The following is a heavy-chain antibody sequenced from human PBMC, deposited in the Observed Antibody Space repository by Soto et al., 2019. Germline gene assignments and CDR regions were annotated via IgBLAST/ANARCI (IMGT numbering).Heavy chain of an antibody. D-gene: IGHD3-22*01. J-gene: IGHJ4*02. Sequence: PGGSLRLSCAASGFTFSDYYMSWIRQAPGKGLEWVSYISSSGSTIYYADSVKGRFTISRDNAKNSLYLQMNSLRAEDTAVYYCARDYYDSSGYSYFDYWGQGTLVTVSS. V-gene: IGHV3-11*01. CDR1: GFTFSDYY. CDR2: ISSSGSTI. CDR3: ARDYYDSSGYSYFDY.